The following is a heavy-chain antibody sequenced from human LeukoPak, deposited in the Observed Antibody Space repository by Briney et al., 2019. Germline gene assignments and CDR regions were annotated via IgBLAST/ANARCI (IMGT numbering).Heavy chain of an antibody. V-gene: IGHV3-74*01. CDR1: GFTVSSNY. J-gene: IGHJ5*02. D-gene: IGHD3-10*01. CDR2: INTDGSST. Sequence: PGGSLRLSCAASGFTVSSNYMSWVRQAPGKGLVWVSRINTDGSSTSYADSVKGRFTISRDNAKNTLYLQMNSLRAEDTAVYYCARESGMNWFDPWGQGTLVTVSS. CDR3: ARESGMNWFDP.